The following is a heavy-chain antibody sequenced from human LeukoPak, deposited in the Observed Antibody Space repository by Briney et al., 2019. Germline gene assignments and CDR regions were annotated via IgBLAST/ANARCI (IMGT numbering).Heavy chain of an antibody. D-gene: IGHD2-2*01. CDR2: ISAYNGNT. V-gene: IGHV1-18*04. J-gene: IGHJ5*02. Sequence: ASVKVSCKASGYTFTGYYMHWVRQAPGQGLEWMGWISAYNGNTNYAQKLQGRVTMTTDTSTSTAYMELRSLRSDDTAVYYCARGRYCSSTSCYNWFDPWGQGTLVTVSS. CDR1: GYTFTGYY. CDR3: ARGRYCSSTSCYNWFDP.